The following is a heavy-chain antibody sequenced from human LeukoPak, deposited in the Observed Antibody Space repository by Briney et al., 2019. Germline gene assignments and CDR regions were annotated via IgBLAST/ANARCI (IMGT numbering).Heavy chain of an antibody. V-gene: IGHV1-18*01. CDR1: GYTFTSYG. D-gene: IGHD3-22*01. CDR3: ARGYYDSSGYYNRLFDY. CDR2: ISAYNGNT. Sequence: GASVKVSCTASGYTFTSYGISWVRQAPGQGLEWMGWISAYNGNTNYAQKLQGRVTMTTDTSTSTAYMELRSLRSDDTAVYYCARGYYDSSGYYNRLFDYWGQGTLVTVSS. J-gene: IGHJ4*02.